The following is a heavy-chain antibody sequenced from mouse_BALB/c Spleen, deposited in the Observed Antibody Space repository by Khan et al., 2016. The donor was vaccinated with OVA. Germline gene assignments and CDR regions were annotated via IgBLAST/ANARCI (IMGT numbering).Heavy chain of an antibody. CDR1: GFTFSSYA. D-gene: IGHD1-2*01. V-gene: IGHV5-6-5*01. CDR2: ISSGGST. Sequence: EVQLQESGGGLVKPGGSLKLSCAASGFTFSSYAMSWVRQTPEKRLEWVASISSGGSTYYPASVKGRFTISRDNARNILYLQMSSLRSEDTAMNYGARGRSTTASWFAYWGQGTLVTVSA. CDR3: ARGRSTTASWFAY. J-gene: IGHJ3*01.